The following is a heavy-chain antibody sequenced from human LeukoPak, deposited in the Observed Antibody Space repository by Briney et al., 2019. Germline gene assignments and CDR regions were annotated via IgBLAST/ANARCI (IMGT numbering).Heavy chain of an antibody. D-gene: IGHD6-13*01. CDR2: IYYSGST. Sequence: SETLSLTCTVSGGSISSYYWSWIRQPPGKGLEWIGYIYYSGSTNYNPSLKSRVTISVDTSKNQFSLKLSSVTAADTAVYYCARRPPAAGRGFFDYWGQGTLVTVSS. CDR1: GGSISSYY. CDR3: ARRPPAAGRGFFDY. J-gene: IGHJ4*02. V-gene: IGHV4-59*08.